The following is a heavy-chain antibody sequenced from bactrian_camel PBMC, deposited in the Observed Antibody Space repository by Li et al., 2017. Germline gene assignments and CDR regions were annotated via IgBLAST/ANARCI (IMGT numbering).Heavy chain of an antibody. Sequence: HVQLVESGGGSVQSGRSLRLSCTASGNMNKIYRVSWFRQAPGKERTAVATIDMDDDGDTDYATSVKGRFTISQDKDKSTVYLQMNSLKPEDTAMYYCAAGEAGTWWFRPQDFAYWGQGTQVTVS. J-gene: IGHJ6*01. CDR2: IDMDDDGDT. CDR3: AAGEAGTWWFRPQDFAY. D-gene: IGHD6*01. CDR1: GNMNKIYR. V-gene: IGHV3S53*01.